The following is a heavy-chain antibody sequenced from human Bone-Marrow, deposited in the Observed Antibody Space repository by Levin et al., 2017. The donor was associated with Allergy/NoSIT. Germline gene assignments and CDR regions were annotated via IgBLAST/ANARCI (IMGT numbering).Heavy chain of an antibody. CDR1: GFTFSDYA. V-gene: IGHV3-23*01. CDR3: AKRAPLRVIDD. Sequence: GGSLRLSCVASGFTFSDYAMTWVRQAPGKGLQWVSTISGKDDYTYYGDSVKGRFTISRDNSKKTLYLQMNSLRLDDTAVYYCAKRAPLRVIDDWGQGTLVTVSS. D-gene: IGHD3-10*01. J-gene: IGHJ4*02. CDR2: ISGKDDYT.